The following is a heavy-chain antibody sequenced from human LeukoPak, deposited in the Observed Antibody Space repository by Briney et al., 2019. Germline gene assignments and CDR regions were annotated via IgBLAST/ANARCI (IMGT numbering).Heavy chain of an antibody. CDR2: IYYSGST. J-gene: IGHJ3*02. Sequence: SETLSLTCTVSGGSISSGGYYWSWIRQHPGKGLEWIGYIYYSGSTYYNPSLKSRVTISVDTSKNQFSLKLSSVTAADTAVYYCARAIFGVVINDAFDIWGQGTMVTVSS. V-gene: IGHV4-31*03. CDR1: GGSISSGGYY. CDR3: ARAIFGVVINDAFDI. D-gene: IGHD3-3*01.